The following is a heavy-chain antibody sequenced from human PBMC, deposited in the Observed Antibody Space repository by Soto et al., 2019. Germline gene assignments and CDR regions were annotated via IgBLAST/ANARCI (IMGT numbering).Heavy chain of an antibody. D-gene: IGHD4-17*01. V-gene: IGHV4-39*01. CDR1: GASISSNIYY. Sequence: QVQLQESGPGLVKPSETLSLTCTVSGASISSNIYYWGWIRQPPGKGLEWIGSIYYTGNTFYTPSLKSRVTLSVDTSATQFSLRLFSVTAADTAVYSWARHSHEDHGDPNWFDPWGQGTLVTVSS. CDR3: ARHSHEDHGDPNWFDP. J-gene: IGHJ5*02. CDR2: IYYTGNT.